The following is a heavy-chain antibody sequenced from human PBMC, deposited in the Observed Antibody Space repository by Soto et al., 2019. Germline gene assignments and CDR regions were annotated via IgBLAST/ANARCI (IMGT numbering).Heavy chain of an antibody. V-gene: IGHV4-30-4*01. CDR3: AREGRFLTPGY. D-gene: IGHD2-21*01. J-gene: IGHJ4*02. CDR1: GVSLSNSDYY. CDR2: VFYDGTT. Sequence: VYLQESGPGLVRPSQTLSLSCSVSGVSLSNSDYYWTWIRQPPGKGLEWIGYVFYDGTTYYSPSLRGRLSMSLGTSTSQFALTLTAVTAADTAVYYCAREGRFLTPGYWGQGALVTVSS.